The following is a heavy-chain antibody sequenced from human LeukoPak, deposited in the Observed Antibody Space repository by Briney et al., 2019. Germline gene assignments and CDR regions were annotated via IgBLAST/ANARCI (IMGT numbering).Heavy chain of an antibody. CDR2: TSSSDAGT. Sequence: GGSLRLSCAASGFTLSTYAMSWVRQTPGKGLEWVAATSSSDAGTYHADSVRGRFTISRDNSKNTLYLQMNSLRAEDTAVYYCARGYYDSRPNYWGQGTLVTVSS. D-gene: IGHD3-22*01. J-gene: IGHJ4*02. CDR1: GFTLSTYA. CDR3: ARGYYDSRPNY. V-gene: IGHV3-23*01.